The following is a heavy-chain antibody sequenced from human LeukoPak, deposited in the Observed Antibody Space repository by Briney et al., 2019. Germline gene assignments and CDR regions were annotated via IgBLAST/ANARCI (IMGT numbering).Heavy chain of an antibody. CDR3: ARHGGTTGYYYYYMDV. D-gene: IGHD1-1*01. Sequence: SETLSPTCAVSGYSISSGYYWGWIRQPPGKGLEWIGSIYHSGSTYYNPSLKSRVTISVDTSKNQFSLKLSSVTAADTAVYYCARHGGTTGYYYYYMDVWGKGTTVTVSS. J-gene: IGHJ6*03. CDR2: IYHSGST. V-gene: IGHV4-38-2*01. CDR1: GYSISSGYY.